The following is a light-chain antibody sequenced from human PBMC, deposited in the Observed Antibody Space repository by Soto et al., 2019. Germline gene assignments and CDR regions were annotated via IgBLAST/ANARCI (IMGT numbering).Light chain of an antibody. Sequence: EIVLTHSPGTLALSPCERAALSCSASQSISSTYLTWYHQKPGQAPRLLIYDASRRATGIPDRFSGSGSGTDFSLTISRLEPEDFAVYYCQHYDSARWTFGLGTKVDI. CDR1: QSISSTY. J-gene: IGKJ1*01. V-gene: IGKV3-20*01. CDR2: DAS. CDR3: QHYDSARWT.